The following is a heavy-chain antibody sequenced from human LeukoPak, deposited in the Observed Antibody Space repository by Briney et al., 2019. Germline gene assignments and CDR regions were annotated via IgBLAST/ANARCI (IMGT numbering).Heavy chain of an antibody. J-gene: IGHJ4*02. CDR3: ARGRFIPRDEKYSGYDPADY. V-gene: IGHV4-34*01. CDR1: GGSFSGYY. D-gene: IGHD5-12*01. CDR2: INQRGST. Sequence: SETLSLTCAVYGGSFSGYYWSWIRQPRGKGLEWIGEINQRGSTNYNPPLKRRVTRSVDTSKKQFALKLSSLTAAATAVSYCARGRFIPRDEKYSGYDPADYWGQGTLVTVSS.